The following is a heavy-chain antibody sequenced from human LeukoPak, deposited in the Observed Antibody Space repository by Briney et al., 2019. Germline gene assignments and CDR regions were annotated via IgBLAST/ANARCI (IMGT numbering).Heavy chain of an antibody. J-gene: IGHJ5*02. V-gene: IGHV1-69*01. CDR1: GDTFSTYS. CDR3: ARDRAAVGTSRWFDP. Sequence: ASVKVSCKTSGDTFSTYSISWLRQAPGQGLEWMGGIIPIFRSADYAQKFQGRVTITADESTSTAYMELSSPTSDDTAVYYCARDRAAVGTSRWFDPWGQGTLVIVSS. D-gene: IGHD6-13*01. CDR2: IIPIFRSA.